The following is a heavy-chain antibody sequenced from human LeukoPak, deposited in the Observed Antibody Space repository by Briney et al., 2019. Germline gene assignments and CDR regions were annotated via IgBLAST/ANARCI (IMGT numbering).Heavy chain of an antibody. D-gene: IGHD3-22*01. J-gene: IGHJ3*02. CDR1: GFTFSSQT. Sequence: GSLRLSCEGSGFTFSSQTMHWVRQAPGKGLEWVSSISSSGNYFYYGDSVKGRFTISRDNAKNSLYLQMNSLRAEDTAVYYCARDLRWLSSYYAFDIWGQGTMVTVSS. CDR2: ISSSGNYF. CDR3: ARDLRWLSSYYAFDI. V-gene: IGHV3-21*01.